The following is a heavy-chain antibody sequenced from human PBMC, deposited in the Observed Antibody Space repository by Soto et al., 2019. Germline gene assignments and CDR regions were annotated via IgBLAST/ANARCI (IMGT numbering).Heavy chain of an antibody. CDR1: GFTFSEHY. D-gene: IGHD1-26*01. CDR2: IKNKANSSST. Sequence: EVQLVDSGGGLVQPGGSLRLSCAASGFTFSEHYMDWVRQAPGQGLEGIGRIKNKANSSSTEYAASVPGRFTISRDYSKHTLYLPMNSLKTDDTAVYYCARIRLVGATNRDRYFDYWGQGTLVTVSS. V-gene: IGHV3-72*01. CDR3: ARIRLVGATNRDRYFDY. J-gene: IGHJ4*02.